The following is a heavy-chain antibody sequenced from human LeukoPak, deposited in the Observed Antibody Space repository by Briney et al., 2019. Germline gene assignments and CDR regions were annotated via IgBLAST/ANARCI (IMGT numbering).Heavy chain of an antibody. J-gene: IGHJ3*02. D-gene: IGHD3-3*02. CDR2: INQDGSAK. CDR3: ARDWGISSFDI. V-gene: IGHV3-7*01. CDR1: GFTISSYW. Sequence: GGSLRLSCAASGFTISSYWMSWVRQAPGKGLEWVANINQDGSAKYYVDSVKGRFTISRDNANNSLYLQMHSVTAEYTSVYYCARDWGISSFDIWGQGTMVTVSS.